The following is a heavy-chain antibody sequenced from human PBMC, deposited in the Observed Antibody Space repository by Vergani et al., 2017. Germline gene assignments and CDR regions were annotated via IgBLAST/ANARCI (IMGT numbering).Heavy chain of an antibody. Sequence: EVQLLESGGGLVQPGGSLRLSCAASGFTFSSYAMSWVRQAPGKGLEWVSAISGSGGSTYYADSVKGRFTISRDNSKNTLYLQMNSLRAEDTAVYYCASTVTPAPDNYYYYYYGMDVWGQGP. CDR1: GFTFSSYA. D-gene: IGHD4-11*01. V-gene: IGHV3-23*01. CDR2: ISGSGGST. CDR3: ASTVTPAPDNYYYYYYGMDV. J-gene: IGHJ6*02.